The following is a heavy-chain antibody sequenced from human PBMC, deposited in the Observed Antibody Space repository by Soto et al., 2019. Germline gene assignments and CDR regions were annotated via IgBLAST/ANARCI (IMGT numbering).Heavy chain of an antibody. CDR1: GFTFSSYA. CDR2: ISGSGGST. J-gene: IGHJ4*02. V-gene: IGHV3-23*01. CDR3: TKRGPPSSSISCYGGSCPFDY. D-gene: IGHD2-2*01. Sequence: GESLKISCAASGFTFSSYAMIWVRQAPGKRLEWVTAISGSGGSTYYADSVKGRFTIARDKSRNTVYLQMNGLRAGDTAIYYCTKRGPPSSSISCYGGSCPFDYWGQGALVTVSS.